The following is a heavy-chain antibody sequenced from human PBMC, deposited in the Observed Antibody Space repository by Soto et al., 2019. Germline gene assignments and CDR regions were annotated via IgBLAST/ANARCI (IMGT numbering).Heavy chain of an antibody. V-gene: IGHV3-30*18. CDR1: GFTVATTG. CDR3: AKDWGSSGWFNWFNP. CDR2: ISHSGTSK. J-gene: IGHJ5*02. Sequence: QVQLVESGGGVVQPGESLKVACAASGFTVATTGMHWVRQAPGKGLEWVAMISHSGTSKVYIDSVQGRFTISRDNAKNNLYLQMSSLRPEDTAIYYCAKDWGSSGWFNWFNPWGQGALVTVSS. D-gene: IGHD6-19*01.